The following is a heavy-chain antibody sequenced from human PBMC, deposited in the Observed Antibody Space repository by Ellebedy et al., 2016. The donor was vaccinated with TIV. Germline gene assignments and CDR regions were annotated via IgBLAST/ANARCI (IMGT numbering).Heavy chain of an antibody. Sequence: AASVKVSCKASGYTFTNYGISWLRQAPGQGLEWMGWISGYNGNTYSAQKLQGRVTMTTDTSTSTDYMELRSLRAHDTAWYYCARFVDGDYEDYWGQGALVTVSS. D-gene: IGHD4-17*01. CDR3: ARFVDGDYEDY. CDR1: GYTFTNYG. V-gene: IGHV1-18*04. CDR2: ISGYNGNT. J-gene: IGHJ4*02.